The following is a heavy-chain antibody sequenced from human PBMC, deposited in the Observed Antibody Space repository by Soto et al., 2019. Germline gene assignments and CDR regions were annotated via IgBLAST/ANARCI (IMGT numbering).Heavy chain of an antibody. CDR2: IYYSGTT. J-gene: IGHJ3*01. CDR3: ARAGGWCAITAYDV. Sequence: QVQLQESGPGLVKPSETLSLICAGSGVSINSYYWCWIRQPPGKALEWIGYIYYSGTTNYNPSLKSRVTISVDTSKNQFSRGLSSVTAAETAVYYGARAGGWCAITAYDVWGPGTLVTVSP. CDR1: GVSINSYY. D-gene: IGHD2-21*01. V-gene: IGHV4-59*01.